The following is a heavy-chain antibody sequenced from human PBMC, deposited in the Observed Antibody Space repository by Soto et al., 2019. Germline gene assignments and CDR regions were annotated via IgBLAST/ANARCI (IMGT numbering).Heavy chain of an antibody. D-gene: IGHD6-13*01. V-gene: IGHV3-23*01. CDR1: GFTFNRYA. CDR2: ISDSGSST. J-gene: IGHJ4*02. CDR3: AKRAAAGTGSDYFDY. Sequence: EVQLLESGGGLVQPGGSLRLSCAASGFTFNRYAMSWVRRAPGKGLEWVSTISDSGSSTYFLDSVKGRFTISRDNSXXTLYLQMNSLRAEDTAVFYCAKRAAAGTGSDYFDYWGQGTLVTVSS.